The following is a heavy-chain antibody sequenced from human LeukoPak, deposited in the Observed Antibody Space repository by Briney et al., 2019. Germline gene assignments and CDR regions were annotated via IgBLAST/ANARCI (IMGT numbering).Heavy chain of an antibody. CDR3: ARDRGSVAVAGYFDY. V-gene: IGHV4-4*07. J-gene: IGHJ4*02. D-gene: IGHD6-19*01. CDR1: GGSISSYY. CDR2: IYTSGST. Sequence: SETLSLTCTVSGGSISSYYWSWTRQPAGKGLEWIGRIYTSGSTNYIPSLKSRVTMSVDTSKNQFSLKLSSVTAADTAVYYCARDRGSVAVAGYFDYWGQGTLVTVSS.